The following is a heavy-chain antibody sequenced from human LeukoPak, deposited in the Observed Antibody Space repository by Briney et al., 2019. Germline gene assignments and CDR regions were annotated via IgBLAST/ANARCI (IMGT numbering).Heavy chain of an antibody. CDR3: TRETSLRYYDFWSGWDY. J-gene: IGHJ4*02. CDR1: GGSISSSNW. V-gene: IGHV4-4*02. Sequence: SETLSLTCAVSGGSISSSNWWSWVRQPPGKELEWIGEIYHSGSTNYNPSLKSRVTISVDKSKNQFSLKLNSVTPEDTAVYYCTRETSLRYYDFWSGWDYWGQGTLVTVSS. CDR2: IYHSGST. D-gene: IGHD3-3*01.